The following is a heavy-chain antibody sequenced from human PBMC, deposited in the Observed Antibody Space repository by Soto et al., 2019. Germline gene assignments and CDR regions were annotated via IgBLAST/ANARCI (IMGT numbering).Heavy chain of an antibody. D-gene: IGHD3-22*01. J-gene: IGHJ4*02. Sequence: QVQLVQSGAEVRKPGASVRVSCKSSGYSFTGYYIHWVRQAPGQGLEWLGWINPDPGNAHYAQKFQARVSMTGDTSTTTAFLELCRLRSDDTAVYYCALGGSVGYYANALDYCGQGPLITVSS. V-gene: IGHV1-2*02. CDR3: ALGGSVGYYANALDY. CDR1: GYSFTGYY. CDR2: INPDPGNA.